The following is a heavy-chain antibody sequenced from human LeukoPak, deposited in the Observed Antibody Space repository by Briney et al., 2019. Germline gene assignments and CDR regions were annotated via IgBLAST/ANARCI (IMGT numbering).Heavy chain of an antibody. J-gene: IGHJ3*02. Sequence: GRSLRLSCAASGFTFSSYAMHWVRQAPGKGLEWVAVISYDGSNKYYADSVKGRFTISRDNSKNTLYLQMNSLRAEDTAVYYCARVPQGYYGSGSYLGAFDIWGLGTMVTVSS. CDR1: GFTFSSYA. CDR2: ISYDGSNK. D-gene: IGHD3-10*01. CDR3: ARVPQGYYGSGSYLGAFDI. V-gene: IGHV3-30*04.